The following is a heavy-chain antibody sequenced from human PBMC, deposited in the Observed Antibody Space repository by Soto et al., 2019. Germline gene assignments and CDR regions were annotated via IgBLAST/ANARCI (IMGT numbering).Heavy chain of an antibody. CDR3: AKVSGIAAAGGLVDY. CDR1: GFTFSSYG. Sequence: SLRLSCAASGFTFSSYGMHWVRQAPGKGLEWVAVISYDGSNKYCADSVKGRFTISRDNSKNTLYLQMNSLRAEDTAVYYCAKVSGIAAAGGLVDYWGQGTLVTVSS. V-gene: IGHV3-30*18. D-gene: IGHD6-13*01. CDR2: ISYDGSNK. J-gene: IGHJ4*02.